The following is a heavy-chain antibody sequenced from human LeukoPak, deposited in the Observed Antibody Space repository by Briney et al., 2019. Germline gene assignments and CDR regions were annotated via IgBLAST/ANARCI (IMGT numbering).Heavy chain of an antibody. CDR3: ARDRRPYGSGSFDY. V-gene: IGHV1-69*01. D-gene: IGHD3-10*01. CDR1: GGTFSSYA. Sequence: GSSVKVSCKASGGTFSSYAISWVRQAPGQGLEWMGGIIPIFGTANYAQKFQGRVTITADESTSTAYMELSSLRSEDTAVYYCARDRRPYGSGSFDYWGQGTLVTVSS. CDR2: IIPIFGTA. J-gene: IGHJ4*02.